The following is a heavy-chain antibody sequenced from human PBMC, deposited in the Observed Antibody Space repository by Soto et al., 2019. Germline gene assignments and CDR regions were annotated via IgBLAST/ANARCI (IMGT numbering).Heavy chain of an antibody. CDR2: INHSGST. J-gene: IGHJ3*02. CDR3: ARRYGDYVVDAFDI. V-gene: IGHV4-34*01. CDR1: GGSFSGYY. D-gene: IGHD4-17*01. Sequence: QVQLQQWGAGLLKPSETLSLTCAVYGGSFSGYYWSWIRQPPGKGLEWIGEINHSGSTNYNPSLKSRVTISVDTSKNQFSLKRSSVTAADTAVYYCARRYGDYVVDAFDIWGQGTMVTVSS.